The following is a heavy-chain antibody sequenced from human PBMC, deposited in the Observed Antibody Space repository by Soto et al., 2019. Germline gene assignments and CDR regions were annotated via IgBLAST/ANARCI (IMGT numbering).Heavy chain of an antibody. V-gene: IGHV4-59*12. CDR3: ARTYDSNGYANEFDS. Sequence: QVVLQESGPGLVKPSETLSLTCSVSGRSITSYYWSWVRQPPGKELEWIGYIYDDGITSQNPSLKSRVTMSADTSQNQFSLKLTSVTGADTAVYYCARTYDSNGYANEFDSWGQGILVTVTS. CDR2: IYDDGIT. CDR1: GRSITSYY. D-gene: IGHD3-22*01. J-gene: IGHJ4*02.